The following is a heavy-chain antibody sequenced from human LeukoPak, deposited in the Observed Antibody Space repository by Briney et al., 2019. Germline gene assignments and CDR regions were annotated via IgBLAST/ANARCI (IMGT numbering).Heavy chain of an antibody. J-gene: IGHJ4*02. CDR2: INSDGSST. D-gene: IGHD6-19*01. Sequence: GGSLRLSCAASGFTFSSYWMHWVRQAPGKGLVWVSRINSDGSSTSYADSVKGRFTISRDNAKNTLYLQMNSLRAEDTAVYYCARSGSSGWYDYRGQGTLVTVSS. CDR1: GFTFSSYW. V-gene: IGHV3-74*01. CDR3: ARSGSSGWYDY.